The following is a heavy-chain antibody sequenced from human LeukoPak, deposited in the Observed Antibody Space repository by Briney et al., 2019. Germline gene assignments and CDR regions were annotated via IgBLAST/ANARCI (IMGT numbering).Heavy chain of an antibody. CDR1: GYTFTSYG. Sequence: ASVKVSCKASGYTFTSYGISWVRQAPGQGLEWMGWISAYNGNTNYAQKLQGRVTMTTDTSTSTAYTELRSLRSDDTAVYYCAREGITMVRGVISYYFDYWGQGTLVTVSS. CDR2: ISAYNGNT. CDR3: AREGITMVRGVISYYFDY. D-gene: IGHD3-10*01. J-gene: IGHJ4*02. V-gene: IGHV1-18*01.